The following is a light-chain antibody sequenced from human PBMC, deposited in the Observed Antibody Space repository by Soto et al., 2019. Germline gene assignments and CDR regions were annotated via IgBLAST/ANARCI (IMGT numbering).Light chain of an antibody. CDR1: SSDVGGYKY. V-gene: IGLV2-14*01. Sequence: QSVLAQPASVSGSPGQSITISCTGTSSDVGGYKYVSWYQQHPGKAPKLIIYEVTHRPSGVSNRFTGSKSGNTASLTISGLQAEDEADYYCSSYTSTRTPGHYVFGTGSKVTVL. CDR3: SSYTSTRTPGHYV. J-gene: IGLJ1*01. CDR2: EVT.